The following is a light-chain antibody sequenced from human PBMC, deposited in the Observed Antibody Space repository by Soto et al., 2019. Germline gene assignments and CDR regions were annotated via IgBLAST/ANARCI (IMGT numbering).Light chain of an antibody. J-gene: IGLJ1*01. CDR2: EVS. CDR1: SSDVGTYNL. V-gene: IGLV2-23*02. CDR3: CSYAGSSTYYV. Sequence: QSVLTQPASVAGSPGQSITISCTGTSSDVGTYNLVSWYQQHPGKAPKLMIYEVSERLSGVSNRFSGSKSGNTASLTISGLQAEDEADYYCCSYAGSSTYYVFGIGTKVTVL.